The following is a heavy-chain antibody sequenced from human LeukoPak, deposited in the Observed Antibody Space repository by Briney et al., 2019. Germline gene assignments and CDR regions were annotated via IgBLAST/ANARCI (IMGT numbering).Heavy chain of an antibody. CDR2: IRYDGSNK. Sequence: GGSLRLSCAASGFTSSSYGMHWVRQAPGKGLEWVAFIRYDGSNKYYADSVKGRFTISRDNSKNTLYLQMNSLRAEDTAVYYCAKDLGFLEWLLHVWGKGTTVTVSS. CDR1: GFTSSSYG. CDR3: AKDLGFLEWLLHV. J-gene: IGHJ6*04. V-gene: IGHV3-30*02. D-gene: IGHD3-3*01.